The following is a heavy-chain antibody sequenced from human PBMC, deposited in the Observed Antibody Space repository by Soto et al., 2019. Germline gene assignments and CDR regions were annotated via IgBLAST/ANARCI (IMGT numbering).Heavy chain of an antibody. CDR1: GFTFRSYA. D-gene: IGHD2-15*01. CDR3: AKEGSGRYYYYGMDV. Sequence: PGGSLRVSCAAAGFTFRSYAMSWVRQAPGKGLEWVSAISGSGGSTYYADAVKGRFTISRDNSKNTLYLQMTSLRAEDTAVYYRAKEGSGRYYYYGMDVWGQGTTVTVSS. J-gene: IGHJ6*02. CDR2: ISGSGGST. V-gene: IGHV3-23*01.